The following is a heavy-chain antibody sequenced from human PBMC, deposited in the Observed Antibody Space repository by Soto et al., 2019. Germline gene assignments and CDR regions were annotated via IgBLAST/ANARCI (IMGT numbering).Heavy chain of an antibody. CDR3: VRIGYCSSTSCYDAFDI. J-gene: IGHJ3*02. Sequence: PGGSLRLSCAASGFTFSSYAMSWVRQAPGKGLEWVSAISGSGGSTYYADSVKGRFTISRDNSKNTLYLQMNSLRAEDTAVYYCVRIGYCSSTSCYDAFDIWGQGTMVTVSS. CDR2: ISGSGGST. D-gene: IGHD2-2*03. CDR1: GFTFSSYA. V-gene: IGHV3-23*01.